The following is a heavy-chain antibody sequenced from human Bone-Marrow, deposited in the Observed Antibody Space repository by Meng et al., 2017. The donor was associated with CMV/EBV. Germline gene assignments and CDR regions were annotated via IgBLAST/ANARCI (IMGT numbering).Heavy chain of an antibody. V-gene: IGHV1-69*05. Sequence: SVKVSCKASGGTFSTYAISWVRQAPGQGLEWMGGIIPIFGTANYAQKFQGRVTITTDESTSTAYMERSSLRSEDTAVYYCARSSSWYGKFDYWGQGTLVTVSS. D-gene: IGHD6-13*01. CDR3: ARSSSWYGKFDY. CDR2: IIPIFGTA. J-gene: IGHJ4*02. CDR1: GGTFSTYA.